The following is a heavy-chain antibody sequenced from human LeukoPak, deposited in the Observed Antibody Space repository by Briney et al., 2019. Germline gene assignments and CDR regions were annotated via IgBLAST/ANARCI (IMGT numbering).Heavy chain of an antibody. V-gene: IGHV4-31*03. Sequence: SQTLSLTCTVSGGSISSGGYYWSWIRQHPGKGLEWNGYIYYSGSTYYNPSLKSRVTISVDTSKNQFSLKLSSVTAADTAVYYCARGSSSSWYEGDAWFDPWGQGTLVTVSS. CDR1: GGSISSGGYY. D-gene: IGHD6-13*01. CDR2: IYYSGST. J-gene: IGHJ5*02. CDR3: ARGSSSSWYEGDAWFDP.